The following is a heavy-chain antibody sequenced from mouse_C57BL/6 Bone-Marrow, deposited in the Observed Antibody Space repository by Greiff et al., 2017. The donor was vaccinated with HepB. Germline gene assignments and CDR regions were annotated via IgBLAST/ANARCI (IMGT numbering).Heavy chain of an antibody. J-gene: IGHJ4*01. V-gene: IGHV1-50*01. CDR2: IDPSDSYT. CDR3: ARGRRISMDY. CDR1: GYTFTSYW. Sequence: QVQLQQSGAELVKPGASVKLSCKASGYTFTSYWMQWVKQRPGQGLEWIGEIDPSDSYTNYNQKFKGKATLTVDTSSNTAYMQLISLTSEDSAVYYCARGRRISMDYWDQGTSVTVSS.